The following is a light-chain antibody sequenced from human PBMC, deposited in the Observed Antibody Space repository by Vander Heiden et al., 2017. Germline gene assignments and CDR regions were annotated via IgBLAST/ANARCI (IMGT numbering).Light chain of an antibody. CDR3: CSYAGSASLYI. CDR1: SSDVGSYNL. CDR2: HVT. J-gene: IGLJ2*01. Sequence: QSALTQPASVSGSPGQSITISSTGTSSDVGSYNLVSWYQHQPGKAPKLVIYHVTERPSGVSYRFSGSKSGNAASLTISGLQAEDEADYYCCSYAGSASLYIFGGGTKLTVL. V-gene: IGLV2-23*02.